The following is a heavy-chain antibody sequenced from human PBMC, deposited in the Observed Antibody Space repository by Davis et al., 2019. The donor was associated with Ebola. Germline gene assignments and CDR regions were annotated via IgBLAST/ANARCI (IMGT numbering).Heavy chain of an antibody. CDR3: AKDLTLWFGELDY. CDR1: GFTFSSYS. D-gene: IGHD3-10*01. CDR2: ISSSSSTI. V-gene: IGHV3-48*01. Sequence: GGSLRLSCAASGFTFSSYSMNWVRQAPGKGLEWVSYISSSSSTIYYADSVKGRFTISRDNSKNTLYLQMNSLRAEDTAVYYCAKDLTLWFGELDYWGQGTLVTVSS. J-gene: IGHJ4*02.